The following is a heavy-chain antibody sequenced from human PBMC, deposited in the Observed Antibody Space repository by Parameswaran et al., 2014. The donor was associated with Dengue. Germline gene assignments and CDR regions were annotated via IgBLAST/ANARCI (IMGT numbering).Heavy chain of an antibody. CDR2: ISSSGSTI. Sequence: WIRQPPGKGLEWVSYISSSGSTIYYADSVKGRFTISRDNAKNSLYLQMNSLRAEDTAVYYCARDLVHTGVLLWFGESPTGYWGQGTLVTVSS. D-gene: IGHD3-10*01. V-gene: IGHV3-11*01. CDR3: ARDLVHTGVLLWFGESPTGY. J-gene: IGHJ4*02.